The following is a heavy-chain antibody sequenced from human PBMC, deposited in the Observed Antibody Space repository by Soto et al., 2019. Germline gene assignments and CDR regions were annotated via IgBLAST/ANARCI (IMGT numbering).Heavy chain of an antibody. Sequence: GGSLRLSCTASGFTFSDYYMNWVRQAPGEGLEWVSYISSSSSTIYYADSVKGRFTISRDNAKNSLYLQMNSLRAEDTAVYYCAREGGSTGTTHYYYGMDVWGQGTTVTVSS. V-gene: IGHV3-48*01. J-gene: IGHJ6*02. CDR3: AREGGSTGTTHYYYGMDV. CDR1: GFTFSDYY. D-gene: IGHD1-1*01. CDR2: ISSSSSTI.